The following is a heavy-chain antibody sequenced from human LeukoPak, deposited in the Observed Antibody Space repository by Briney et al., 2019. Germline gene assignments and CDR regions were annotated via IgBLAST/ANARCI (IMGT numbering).Heavy chain of an antibody. V-gene: IGHV1-46*01. Sequence: ASVKVSCKASGYTSTSYYMHWVRQAPGQGLEWMGIINPSGGSTSYAQKFQGRVTMTRDMSTSTVYMKLSSLRSEDTAVYYCARADSTVDGGLNWFDPWGQGTLVTVSS. CDR1: GYTSTSYY. CDR2: INPSGGST. D-gene: IGHD4-23*01. J-gene: IGHJ5*02. CDR3: ARADSTVDGGLNWFDP.